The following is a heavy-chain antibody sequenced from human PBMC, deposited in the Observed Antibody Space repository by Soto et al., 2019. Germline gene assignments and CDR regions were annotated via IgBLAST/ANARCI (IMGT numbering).Heavy chain of an antibody. V-gene: IGHV3-7*01. D-gene: IGHD4-17*01. CDR3: ARDEFGQGHDYGDYAFVY. CDR1: GFTFSSYW. CDR2: IKQDGSEK. J-gene: IGHJ4*02. Sequence: PGGSLRLSCAASGFTFSSYWMSWVRQAPGKGLERVANIKQDGSEKYYVDSVKGRFTISRDNAKNSLYLQMNSLRAEDTAVYYCARDEFGQGHDYGDYAFVYWGQGTLVTVSS.